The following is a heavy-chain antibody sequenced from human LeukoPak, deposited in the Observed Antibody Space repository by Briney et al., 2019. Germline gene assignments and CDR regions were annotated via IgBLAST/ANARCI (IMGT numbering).Heavy chain of an antibody. CDR3: ARDLWFGEYNWFDP. D-gene: IGHD3-10*01. CDR2: ISHSGST. CDR1: GGSISGGGYY. J-gene: IGHJ5*02. Sequence: SQTLSLTCTVSGGSISGGGYYWSWIRQHAGKGLEWIGYISHSGSTYYNPSLKSRLTISVDTSKDRFSLRLTSVTAADTAVYYCARDLWFGEYNWFDPWGQGTLVTVSS. V-gene: IGHV4-31*03.